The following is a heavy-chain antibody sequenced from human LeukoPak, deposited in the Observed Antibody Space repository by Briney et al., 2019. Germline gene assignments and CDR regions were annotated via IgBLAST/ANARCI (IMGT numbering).Heavy chain of an antibody. CDR3: ARDGANKVRGVHYYYMDV. CDR2: INPNSGGT. D-gene: IGHD3-10*01. V-gene: IGHV1-2*06. J-gene: IGHJ6*03. CDR1: GYTFTGYY. Sequence: ASVKVSCKASGYTFTGYYMHWVRQAPGQGVEWMGRINPNSGGTNYAQKFQGRVTMTRDTSIGTAYMELSSVRSDDTAVYYCARDGANKVRGVHYYYMDVWGKGTTVTVSS.